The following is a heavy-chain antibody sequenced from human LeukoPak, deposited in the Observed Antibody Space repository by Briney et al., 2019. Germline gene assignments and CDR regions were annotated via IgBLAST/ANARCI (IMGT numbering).Heavy chain of an antibody. Sequence: SETLSLTCTVSGYSISSGYYWGWIRQPPGKGLEWIGSIYHSGSTSYNPSLKSRITISVDTSKNQFSLKLSSVTATDTAVYYCARVPTLAYCGGDCGFDYWGQGTLVTVSS. J-gene: IGHJ4*02. CDR1: GYSISSGYY. D-gene: IGHD2-21*02. CDR3: ARVPTLAYCGGDCGFDY. CDR2: IYHSGST. V-gene: IGHV4-38-2*02.